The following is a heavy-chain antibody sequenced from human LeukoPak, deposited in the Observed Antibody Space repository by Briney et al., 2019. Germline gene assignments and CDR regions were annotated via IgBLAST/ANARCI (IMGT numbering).Heavy chain of an antibody. J-gene: IGHJ1*01. V-gene: IGHV3-21*01. CDR1: GFTFSSYS. CDR3: ARDRYYGSGSRAEYFQH. Sequence: GGSLRLSCAASGFTFSSYSMNWVRQAPGKGLEWVSSISSSSSYIYYADSVKGRFTISRDNAKNSLYLQMNSLRAEDTAVYYCARDRYYGSGSRAEYFQHWGQGTLVTVSS. D-gene: IGHD3-10*01. CDR2: ISSSSSYI.